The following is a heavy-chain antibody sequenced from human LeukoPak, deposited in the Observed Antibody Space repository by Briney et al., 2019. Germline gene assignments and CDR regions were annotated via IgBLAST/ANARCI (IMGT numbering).Heavy chain of an antibody. D-gene: IGHD3-22*01. CDR2: INPSGRI. CDR3: ARGRQEVSMIVVVMTAVSYYLDV. J-gene: IGHJ6*03. CDR1: GGSFSGYY. Sequence: SETLSLTCAVYGGSFSGYYWTWIRQAPGKGLEWIGEINPSGRISYNPSLKSRLTISVDASKNQFSLNLRSLTAADTAVYYRARGRQEVSMIVVVMTAVSYYLDVWGKGTTVTVS. V-gene: IGHV4-34*01.